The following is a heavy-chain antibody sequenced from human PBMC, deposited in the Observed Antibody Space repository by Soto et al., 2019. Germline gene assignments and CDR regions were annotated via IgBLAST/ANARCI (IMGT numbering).Heavy chain of an antibody. D-gene: IGHD6-13*01. CDR3: ARAAYGSSTIFDS. J-gene: IGHJ4*02. CDR2: IYQSGST. CDR1: GYFFSSDYF. Sequence: SETLSLTCAVSGYFFSSDYFWGWIRQPPGKGLEWIGSIYQSGSTYYNPSLKSRVSTSVDTSKNQFSLKLSSVTAADTAVYYCARAAYGSSTIFDSWGRGALVTVSS. V-gene: IGHV4-38-2*01.